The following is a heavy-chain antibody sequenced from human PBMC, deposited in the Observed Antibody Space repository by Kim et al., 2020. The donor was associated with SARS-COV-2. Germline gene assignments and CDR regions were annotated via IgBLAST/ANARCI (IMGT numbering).Heavy chain of an antibody. Sequence: SETLSLTCTVSGGSISSYYWSWIRQPPGTGLEWIGYIYYSGSTNYNPSLKSRVTISVATSKNQFSLKLSSVTAADTAVYYFAREDGQPLSIDYWGQGTL. D-gene: IGHD6-13*01. V-gene: IGHV4-59*01. CDR1: GGSISSYY. J-gene: IGHJ4*02. CDR3: AREDGQPLSIDY. CDR2: IYYSGST.